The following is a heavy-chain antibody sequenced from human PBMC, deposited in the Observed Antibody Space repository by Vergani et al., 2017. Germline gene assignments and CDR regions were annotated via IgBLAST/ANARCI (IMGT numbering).Heavy chain of an antibody. CDR3: ARAVTNQPGIAAAGFDWFDP. Sequence: QVQLQESGPGLVKPSQTLSLTCTVSGGSISRGSYYWSWIRQPPGKGLEWIGYIYYSGSTNYNPSLKSRVTISVDTSKNQFSLKLSSVTAADTAVYYCARAVTNQPGIAAAGFDWFDPWGQGTLVTVSS. D-gene: IGHD6-13*01. CDR2: IYYSGST. CDR1: GGSISRGSYY. V-gene: IGHV4-61*01. J-gene: IGHJ5*02.